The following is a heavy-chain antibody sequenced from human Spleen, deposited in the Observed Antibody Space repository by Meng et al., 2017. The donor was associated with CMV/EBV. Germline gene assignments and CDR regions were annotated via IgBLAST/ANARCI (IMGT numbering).Heavy chain of an antibody. CDR3: ATVDCRSINCYGGQYYFDY. D-gene: IGHD2-2*01. V-gene: IGHV4-61*01. CDR2: IYYSGGT. J-gene: IGHJ4*02. Sequence: SETLSLTCTVSGGSVNTNNYYWNWIRQPPGKGLEWIGSIYYSGGTNYNPSLKSRVTVSLDMSKNQFSLKLSSVTAADTAIYYCATVDCRSINCYGGQYYFDYWGQGVLVTVSS. CDR1: GGSVNTNNYY.